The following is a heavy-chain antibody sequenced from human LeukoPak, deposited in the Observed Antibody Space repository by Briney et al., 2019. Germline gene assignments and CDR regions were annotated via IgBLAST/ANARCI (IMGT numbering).Heavy chain of an antibody. V-gene: IGHV3-23*01. CDR2: ISGSGGAT. CDR3: ARRLGYCSTTSCFVAPFDY. J-gene: IGHJ4*02. D-gene: IGHD2-2*01. Sequence: GGSLRLSCAASGYTFSSYSMTWVRQAPGKGLEWVSAISGSGGATYFAGSVKGRFTISRDNSKNTLYLQMNSLRAEDTAVYYCARRLGYCSTTSCFVAPFDYWGQGTLVTVSS. CDR1: GYTFSSYS.